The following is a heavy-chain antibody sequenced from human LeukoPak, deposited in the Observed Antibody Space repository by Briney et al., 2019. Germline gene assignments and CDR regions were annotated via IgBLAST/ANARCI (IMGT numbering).Heavy chain of an antibody. CDR2: IYPGDSDT. J-gene: IGHJ4*02. CDR1: GYSFTSYW. V-gene: IGHV5-51*01. CDR3: ATRGYSYGKPFDY. Sequence: GESLKLSCKASGYSFTSYWIGWVRQMPGKGLEWMGIIYPGDSDTRYSPSFQGQVTISADKSISTAYLQWRSLKASDTAMYYCATRGYSYGKPFDYWGQGTLVNVSS. D-gene: IGHD5-18*01.